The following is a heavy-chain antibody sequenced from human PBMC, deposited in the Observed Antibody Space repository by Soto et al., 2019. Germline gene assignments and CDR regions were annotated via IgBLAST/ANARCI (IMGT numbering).Heavy chain of an antibody. CDR3: ARAPYDSSGYYWD. Sequence: GGSLRLSCAASGFTFSSYAMHWVRQAPGKGLEWVAVISYDGSNKYYADSVKGRFTISRDNSKNTLYLQMNSLRAEDTAVYYCARAPYDSSGYYWDWGQGTLVTVSS. D-gene: IGHD3-22*01. CDR2: ISYDGSNK. CDR1: GFTFSSYA. J-gene: IGHJ4*02. V-gene: IGHV3-30-3*01.